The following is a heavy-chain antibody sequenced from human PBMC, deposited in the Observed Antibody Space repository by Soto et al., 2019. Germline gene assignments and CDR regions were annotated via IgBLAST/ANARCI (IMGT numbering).Heavy chain of an antibody. CDR1: GGSISSYY. V-gene: IGHV4-59*01. CDR3: ARDESGRPETI. D-gene: IGHD3-10*01. CDR2: IYNSGST. Sequence: QVQLQESGPGLVKPSETLSLTCTVSGGSISSYYWSWVRQPPGKGLEWIAYIYNSGSTNYNPSLNSRVTISVDTSKDQFSLKLSSVTAADTAVYYCARDESGRPETIWGQGTMVTVSS. J-gene: IGHJ3*02.